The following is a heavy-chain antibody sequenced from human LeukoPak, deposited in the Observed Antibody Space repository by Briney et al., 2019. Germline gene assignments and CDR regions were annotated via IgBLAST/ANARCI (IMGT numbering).Heavy chain of an antibody. Sequence: SETLSLTCTVSGASISSDTYFWSWIRQPAGKGLEWIGRISSTGRTDYNPSLKSRLTISVDTSKNQFSLKLSSVTAADTAVYYCARVDYPRGYNWFDPWGQGTLVTVSS. CDR3: ARVDYPRGYNWFDP. CDR2: ISSTGRT. J-gene: IGHJ5*02. D-gene: IGHD4-11*01. CDR1: GASISSDTYF. V-gene: IGHV4-61*10.